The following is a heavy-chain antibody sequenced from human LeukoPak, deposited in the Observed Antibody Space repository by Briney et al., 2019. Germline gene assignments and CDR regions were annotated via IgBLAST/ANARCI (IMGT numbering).Heavy chain of an antibody. J-gene: IGHJ3*02. CDR1: GYTLTELS. Sequence: ASVKVSCKVSGYTLTELSMHWVRQAPGKGLEWMGGFDPEDGETIYAQKFQGRVTMTEDTSTDTAYMELSSLRSEDTAVYYCATEVLTIKFSITMIPRNLKENAFDIWGQGTMVTVSS. V-gene: IGHV1-24*01. D-gene: IGHD3-22*01. CDR3: ATEVLTIKFSITMIPRNLKENAFDI. CDR2: FDPEDGET.